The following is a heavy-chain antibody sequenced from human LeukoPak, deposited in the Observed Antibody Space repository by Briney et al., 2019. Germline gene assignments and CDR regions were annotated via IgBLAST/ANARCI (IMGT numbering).Heavy chain of an antibody. J-gene: IGHJ3*02. Sequence: ASVKVSCKASGYTFTGYYMHWVRQAPGQGLEWMGIINPSGGSTSYAQKFQGRVTVTRDMSTSTVYMELSSLRSEDTAVYYCARGRLPDTYYYDSSGRDAFDIWGQGTMVTVSS. D-gene: IGHD3-22*01. CDR3: ARGRLPDTYYYDSSGRDAFDI. CDR2: INPSGGST. V-gene: IGHV1-46*01. CDR1: GYTFTGYY.